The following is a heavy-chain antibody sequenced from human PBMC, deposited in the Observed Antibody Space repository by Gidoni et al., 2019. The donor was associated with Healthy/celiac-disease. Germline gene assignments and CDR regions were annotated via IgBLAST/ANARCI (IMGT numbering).Heavy chain of an antibody. CDR2: ISYDGSNK. CDR3: ARAFYYDNSGYYFDY. CDR1: GFTVSSDA. Sequence: QVQLEESGGGGVRPGRALKLSCAASGFTVSSDAAHWGRQAPGKGRAWVAVISYDGSNKNYADSVKRRFIISRDHSKNPLYLQMTSLRPADTAVYYCARAFYYDNSGYYFDYLGQGILVTVFS. J-gene: IGHJ4*02. D-gene: IGHD3-22*01. V-gene: IGHV3-30-3*01.